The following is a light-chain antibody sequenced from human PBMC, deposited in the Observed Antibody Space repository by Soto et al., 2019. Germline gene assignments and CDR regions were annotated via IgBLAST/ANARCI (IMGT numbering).Light chain of an antibody. CDR2: DAS. CDR1: QDISNY. V-gene: IGKV1-33*01. J-gene: IGKJ4*01. CDR3: QQYDNLPLT. Sequence: DNQMTHSPSSLSASVGDRVTITCQASQDISNYLNWYQQKPGKAPKLLIYDASNLETGVPSRFSGSGSGTDFTFTISSLQPEDIATYYCQQYDNLPLTFGGGTKVEIK.